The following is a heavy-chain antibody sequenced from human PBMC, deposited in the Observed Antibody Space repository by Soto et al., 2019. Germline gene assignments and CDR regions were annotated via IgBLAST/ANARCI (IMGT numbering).Heavy chain of an antibody. J-gene: IGHJ6*02. CDR2: ISSRSDYI. Sequence: GGSLRLSCRASGFTFKGYTMNWVRQAPGKGLEWVSSISSRSDYIHYADSVKGRFTISRDNAENSLFLELTSLRVDDTALYYCTRGASANRKETQHNRGGMDVWGQGTTVTVSS. CDR3: TRGASANRKETQHNRGGMDV. D-gene: IGHD1-1*01. CDR1: GFTFKGYT. V-gene: IGHV3-21*04.